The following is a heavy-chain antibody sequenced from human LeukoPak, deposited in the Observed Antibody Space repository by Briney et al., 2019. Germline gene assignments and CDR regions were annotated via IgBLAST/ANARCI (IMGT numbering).Heavy chain of an antibody. D-gene: IGHD6-13*01. Sequence: GGSLRLSCAASGFTFSSYAMSWVRQAPGKGLEWVSAISGSGGSTYYADSVKGRFTISRDNSKNTLYLQMNSLRAEDTAVYYCARVGIAEERDTYYFDYWGQGTLVTVSS. CDR1: GFTFSSYA. CDR2: ISGSGGST. J-gene: IGHJ4*02. CDR3: ARVGIAEERDTYYFDY. V-gene: IGHV3-23*01.